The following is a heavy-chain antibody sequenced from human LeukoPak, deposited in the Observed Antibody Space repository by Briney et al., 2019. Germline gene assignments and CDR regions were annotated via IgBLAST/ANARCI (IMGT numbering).Heavy chain of an antibody. V-gene: IGHV4-34*01. CDR2: INHSGST. CDR3: ATGDYYDSSGRDY. Sequence: PSETLSLTCAVYGGSFSGYYWSWIRQPPGKGLEWIREINHSGSTNYNPSLKSRVTISVDTSKNQFSLKLSSVTAADTAVYYCATGDYYDSSGRDYWGQGTLVTVSS. J-gene: IGHJ4*02. D-gene: IGHD3-22*01. CDR1: GGSFSGYY.